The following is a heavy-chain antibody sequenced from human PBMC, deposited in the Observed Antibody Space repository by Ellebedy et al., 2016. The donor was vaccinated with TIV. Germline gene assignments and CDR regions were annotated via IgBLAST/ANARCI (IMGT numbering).Heavy chain of an antibody. J-gene: IGHJ4*02. D-gene: IGHD5-12*01. CDR1: GFAFRTFA. CDR2: IGARGGAT. Sequence: GESLKISCAASGFAFRTFAMSWVRQAPGKVLEWVSTIGARGGATYYAGSVRGRFTISRDNSNNTLYLQMNSLRGEETAVYCCAKELVGGYDYPFDYWGRGTLVTVSS. CDR3: AKELVGGYDYPFDY. V-gene: IGHV3-23*01.